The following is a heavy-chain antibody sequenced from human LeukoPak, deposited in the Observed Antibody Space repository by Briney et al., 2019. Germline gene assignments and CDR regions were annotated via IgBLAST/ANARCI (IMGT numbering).Heavy chain of an antibody. CDR3: ASRKLGNDY. D-gene: IGHD7-27*01. CDR1: GGSISSRPYY. V-gene: IGHV4-39*07. CDR2: ISYSGTT. Sequence: SGTLSLTCTVSGGSISSRPYYWGWVRQPPGKGLEWIGTISYSGTTYYSPSLKSRVTISLDTSKNQFSLKLSSVTAADTAVYYCASRKLGNDYWGQGTLVTVSP. J-gene: IGHJ4*02.